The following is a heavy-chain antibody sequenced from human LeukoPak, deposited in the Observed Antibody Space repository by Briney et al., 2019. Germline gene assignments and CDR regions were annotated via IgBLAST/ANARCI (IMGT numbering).Heavy chain of an antibody. D-gene: IGHD3-10*01. CDR1: GGSFSGYY. CDR2: INHSGST. J-gene: IGHJ4*02. CDR3: ARARWFGIFDY. V-gene: IGHV4-34*01. Sequence: PSETLSLTCAVYGGSFSGYYWSWIRQPPGKGLEWIGEINHSGSTNYNPSLKSRVTISVDTSKNQFSLKLSSVTAADTAVYYCARARWFGIFDYWGQGTLVTVSS.